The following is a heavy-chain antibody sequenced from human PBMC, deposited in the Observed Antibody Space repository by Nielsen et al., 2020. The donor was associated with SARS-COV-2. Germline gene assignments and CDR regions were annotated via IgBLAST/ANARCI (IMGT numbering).Heavy chain of an antibody. CDR1: GFTFSSYA. Sequence: GGSLRLSCAASGFTFSSYAMSWVRQAPGKGLEWVSVIYSGGSSTYYADSVKGRFTISRDNSKNTLYLQMNSLRAEDTAVYYCARATGGSYRDDTFDIWGQGTMVTVSS. CDR3: ARATGGSYRDDTFDI. D-gene: IGHD3-16*02. V-gene: IGHV3-23*03. CDR2: IYSGGSST. J-gene: IGHJ3*02.